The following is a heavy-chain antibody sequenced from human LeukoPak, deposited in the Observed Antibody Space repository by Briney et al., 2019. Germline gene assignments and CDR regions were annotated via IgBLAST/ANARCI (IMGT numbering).Heavy chain of an antibody. D-gene: IGHD3-10*01. Sequence: SETLSLTCTVSGGSISSYYWSWIRQPPGKGLEWIGYIYYSGSTNYNPSLKSRVTISVDTSKNQFSLKLSSVTAADTAVYYCARVGLGDYYYYMDVWGKGTTVTVSS. J-gene: IGHJ6*03. CDR2: IYYSGST. V-gene: IGHV4-59*01. CDR1: GGSISSYY. CDR3: ARVGLGDYYYYMDV.